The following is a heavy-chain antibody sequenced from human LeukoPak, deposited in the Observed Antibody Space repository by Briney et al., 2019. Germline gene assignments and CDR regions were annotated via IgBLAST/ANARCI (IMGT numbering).Heavy chain of an antibody. Sequence: PGRSLRLSCAASGFSFSNYAMSWVRQAPGKGLEWVSTIGDSGDSTFYADSVKGRFTISRDNSKNTLYLQMNSLRAEDTAIYYCAKREYNYAKYFDYWGQGTLVTVSS. CDR3: AKREYNYAKYFDY. CDR2: IGDSGDST. CDR1: GFSFSNYA. J-gene: IGHJ4*02. D-gene: IGHD5-18*01. V-gene: IGHV3-23*01.